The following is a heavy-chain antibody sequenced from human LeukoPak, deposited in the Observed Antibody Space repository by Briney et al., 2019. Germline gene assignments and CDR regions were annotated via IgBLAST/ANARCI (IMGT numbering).Heavy chain of an antibody. CDR2: IYYSGST. CDR3: ARRRGSGRGDYGMDV. J-gene: IGHJ6*02. Sequence: SETPSLTCTVSGGSISSYYWSWIRQPPGKGLEWSGYIYYSGSTNYNPSLKSRVTISVDTSKNQFSLKLSSVTAADTAVYYCARRRGSGRGDYGMDVWGQGTTVTVSS. CDR1: GGSISSYY. V-gene: IGHV4-59*08. D-gene: IGHD3-10*01.